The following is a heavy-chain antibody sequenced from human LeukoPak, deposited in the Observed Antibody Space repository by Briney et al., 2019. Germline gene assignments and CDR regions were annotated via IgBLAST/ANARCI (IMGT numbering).Heavy chain of an antibody. D-gene: IGHD6-19*01. CDR3: ATLAVAGTPLDY. J-gene: IGHJ4*02. CDR1: GGTFSSYA. Sequence: SVKVSCKASGGTFSSYAISWVRQAPGQGLEWMGRIIPIFGTANYAQKFQGRVTITTDESTSTAYMELSRLRSDDTAVYYCATLAVAGTPLDYWGQGTLVTVSS. CDR2: IIPIFGTA. V-gene: IGHV1-69*05.